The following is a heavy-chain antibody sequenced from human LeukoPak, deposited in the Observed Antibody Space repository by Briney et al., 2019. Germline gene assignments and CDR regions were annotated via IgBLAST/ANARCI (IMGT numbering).Heavy chain of an antibody. D-gene: IGHD2-21*02. Sequence: GESLKISCKGSGYSFTSYWIGWVRQMPGKGLEWMGIIYPGDSDTRYSPSFQGQVTISADKSISTAYLQWSSLKASDTAMDYCANAYCGGDCPRGDAFDIWGQGTMVTVSS. CDR3: ANAYCGGDCPRGDAFDI. CDR1: GYSFTSYW. J-gene: IGHJ3*02. V-gene: IGHV5-51*01. CDR2: IYPGDSDT.